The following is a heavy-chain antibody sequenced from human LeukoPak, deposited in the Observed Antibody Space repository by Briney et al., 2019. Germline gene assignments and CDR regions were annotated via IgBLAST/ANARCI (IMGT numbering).Heavy chain of an antibody. CDR2: INPSGGNT. V-gene: IGHV1-46*01. Sequence: GASVKVSCKASGYTFTSYYMHWVRQAPGQGLEWMGIINPSGGNTSYAQKFQGRVTMTRDTSTSTVYMELSSLRSEDTAVYYCARAHLDIVVVTAPSGYWGQGTLVTVSS. CDR3: ARAHLDIVVVTAPSGY. CDR1: GYTFTSYY. J-gene: IGHJ4*02. D-gene: IGHD2-21*02.